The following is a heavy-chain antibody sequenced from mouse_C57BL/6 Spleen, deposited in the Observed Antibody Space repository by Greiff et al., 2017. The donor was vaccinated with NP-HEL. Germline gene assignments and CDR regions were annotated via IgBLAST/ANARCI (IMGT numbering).Heavy chain of an antibody. CDR3: ARWGYDYDEGGAMDY. Sequence: DVQLQESGPGLVKPSQSLSLTCSVTGYSITSGYYWNWIRQFPGNKLEWMGYIRYDGSNNYNPSLKNRISITRDTSKNQFFLKLNSVTTEDTATYYCARWGYDYDEGGAMDYWGQGTSVTVSS. J-gene: IGHJ4*01. CDR1: GYSITSGYY. D-gene: IGHD2-4*01. V-gene: IGHV3-6*01. CDR2: IRYDGSN.